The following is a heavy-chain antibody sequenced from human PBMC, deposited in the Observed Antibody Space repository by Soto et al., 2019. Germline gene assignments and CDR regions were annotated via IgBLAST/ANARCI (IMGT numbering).Heavy chain of an antibody. V-gene: IGHV3-15*01. J-gene: IGHJ5*02. D-gene: IGHD2-2*01. CDR3: TTTLGYCSTSCP. Sequence: EVQLVESGGGLVKPGASLRLSCAASGFTFSNAWMNWVRQGPGKGLEWVGRIKSNAYGATTDYAAPVKGRFTISRDDSRDTLYLQMNSLKTADTAVYYCTTTLGYCSTSCPWGQGSLVTVSS. CDR2: IKSNAYGATT. CDR1: GFTFSNAW.